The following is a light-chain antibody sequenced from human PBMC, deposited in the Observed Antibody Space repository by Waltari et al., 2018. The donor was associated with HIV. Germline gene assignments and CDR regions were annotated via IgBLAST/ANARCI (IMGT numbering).Light chain of an antibody. Sequence: IQLTQSPSPLSATVADRVTITCRASHNISYFLNWYHQKPATAPKLLVFGTSSLQTGVPSRFRGSASGTDFSLTINSLHPEDFATYYCQQSFSGFTFGPGTNVD. CDR1: HNISYF. CDR2: GTS. J-gene: IGKJ3*01. CDR3: QQSFSGFT. V-gene: IGKV1-39*01.